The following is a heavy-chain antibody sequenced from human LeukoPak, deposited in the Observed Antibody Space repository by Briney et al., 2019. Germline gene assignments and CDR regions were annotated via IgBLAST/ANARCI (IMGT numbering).Heavy chain of an antibody. D-gene: IGHD3-9*01. CDR1: GGTFSSYA. Sequence: ASVKVSCKASGGTFSSYAISWVRQAPGQGLEWMGWISAYNGNTNYAQKLQGRVTMTTGTSTSTAYMELRSLRSDDTAVYYCARVRETYYDILTGYSDYWGQGTLVTVSS. CDR2: ISAYNGNT. V-gene: IGHV1-18*01. CDR3: ARVRETYYDILTGYSDY. J-gene: IGHJ4*02.